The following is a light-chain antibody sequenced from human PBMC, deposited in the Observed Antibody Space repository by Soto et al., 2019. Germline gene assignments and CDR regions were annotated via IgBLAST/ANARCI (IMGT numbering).Light chain of an antibody. J-gene: IGKJ4*01. CDR3: QQEGLT. CDR1: QSVSNN. V-gene: IGKV3-15*01. CDR2: GTS. Sequence: EIVMTQSPATLSVSPGERATLSCRASQSVSNNLAWYQQRPGQAPRVLIFGTSTRATGVPARFSGSGSGTEFTLTISSLQSEDSEVYYCQQEGLTLGGGTKVDIK.